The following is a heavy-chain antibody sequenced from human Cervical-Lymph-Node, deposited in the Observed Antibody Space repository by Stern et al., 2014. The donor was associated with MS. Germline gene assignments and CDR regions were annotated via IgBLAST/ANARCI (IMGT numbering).Heavy chain of an antibody. V-gene: IGHV5-51*01. CDR3: ARSMGHYFDY. CDR1: GYTFTNYW. D-gene: IGHD2-8*01. CDR2: IYPGDSET. Sequence: DQLVESGAEVKKPGESLKISCKGSGYTFTNYWIRWARQLPGKGLESMGIIYPGDSETRHTPSFQGQVTISADKSINTAYLQWSSLKASDTAMYYCARSMGHYFDYWGQGTLVTVSS. J-gene: IGHJ4*02.